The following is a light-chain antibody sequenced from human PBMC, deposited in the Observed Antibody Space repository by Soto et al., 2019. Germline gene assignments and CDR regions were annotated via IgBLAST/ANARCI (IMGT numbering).Light chain of an antibody. CDR2: GAS. V-gene: IGKV3-20*01. CDR1: QSVSTNN. J-gene: IGKJ1*01. CDR3: QQYGSSPPT. Sequence: EIVLTQSPGTLALSPGERATLSCRASQSVSTNNLAWYQRKPGQAPRLLIYGASSRATVIPARFSGSGSGTDFTLTITRLEPEDFAVYYCQQYGSSPPTFGQGTKVEIK.